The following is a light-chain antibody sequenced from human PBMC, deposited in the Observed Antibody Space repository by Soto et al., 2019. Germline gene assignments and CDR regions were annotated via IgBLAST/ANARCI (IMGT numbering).Light chain of an antibody. Sequence: QSALTQPASVSGSPGQSITISCTGTRSDVGLYNLVSWYQQLPGKAPKLIIYEVNERPSGISDRFSGSKSGNTASLTISGLQDEDEDDYYCCSYVGSSILMFGGGTKLTVL. CDR2: EVN. V-gene: IGLV2-23*02. J-gene: IGLJ3*02. CDR1: RSDVGLYNL. CDR3: CSYVGSSILM.